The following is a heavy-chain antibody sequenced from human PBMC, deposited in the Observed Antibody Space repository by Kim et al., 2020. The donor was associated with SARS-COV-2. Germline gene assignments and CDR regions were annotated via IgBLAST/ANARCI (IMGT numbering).Heavy chain of an antibody. CDR3: ANNPAVAGKGVDY. J-gene: IGHJ4*02. D-gene: IGHD6-19*01. V-gene: IGHV3-23*01. Sequence: YADYVKGRFTISRDNSKNTLYLQMNSLRAEDTAVYYCANNPAVAGKGVDYWGQGTLVTVSS.